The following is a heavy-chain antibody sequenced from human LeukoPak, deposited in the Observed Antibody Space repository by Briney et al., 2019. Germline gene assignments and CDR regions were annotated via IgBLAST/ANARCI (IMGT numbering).Heavy chain of an antibody. CDR2: IKQDGSEK. J-gene: IGHJ4*02. D-gene: IGHD5-12*01. CDR1: GITFSSYW. CDR3: ARVGGYAYFDY. Sequence: QTGGSLRLSCAASGITFSSYWMSWVRQAPGKGMEWVANIKQDGSEKYYVDSVKGRFTISKDNAKNSLYLQMNSLRAEDTAVYYCARVGGYAYFDYWGQGTLVTVSS. V-gene: IGHV3-7*01.